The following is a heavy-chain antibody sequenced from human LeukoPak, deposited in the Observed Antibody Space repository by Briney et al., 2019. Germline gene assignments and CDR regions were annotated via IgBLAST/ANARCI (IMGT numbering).Heavy chain of an antibody. V-gene: IGHV1-69*06. J-gene: IGHJ4*02. Sequence: GASVKVSCKASGGTFKNYAISWVRQAPGQGLEWMGGILPIFGTTNYAQKFQGRVTITADKSTSTAYMELSSLRSEDTAVYYCARWEAAAGVDYWGQGTLVTVSS. D-gene: IGHD6-13*01. CDR1: GGTFKNYA. CDR3: ARWEAAAGVDY. CDR2: ILPIFGTT.